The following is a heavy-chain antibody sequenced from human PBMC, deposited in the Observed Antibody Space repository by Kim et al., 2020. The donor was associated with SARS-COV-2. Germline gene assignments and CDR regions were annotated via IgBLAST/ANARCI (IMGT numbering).Heavy chain of an antibody. CDR2: IIPILGIA. CDR1: GGTFSSYA. Sequence: SVKVSCKASGGTFSSYAISWVRQAPGQGLEWMGRIIPILGIANYAQKFQGRVTITADKSTSTAYMELSSLRSEDTAVYYCARSEGGVLTGGCWFDPWGQGTLVTVSS. D-gene: IGHD3-16*01. J-gene: IGHJ5*02. V-gene: IGHV1-69*04. CDR3: ARSEGGVLTGGCWFDP.